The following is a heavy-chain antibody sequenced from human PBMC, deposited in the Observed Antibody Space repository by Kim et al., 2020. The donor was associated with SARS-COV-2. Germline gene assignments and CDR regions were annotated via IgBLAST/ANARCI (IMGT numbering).Heavy chain of an antibody. Sequence: GGSLRLSCAASGFTVSSNYMSWVRQAPGKGLEWVSVIYSGGSTYYADSVKGRFTISRDNSKNTLYLQMNSLRAEDTAVYYCARATYYSGSYLQAFDIWGQGTMVTVSS. CDR3: ARATYYSGSYLQAFDI. D-gene: IGHD1-26*01. CDR1: GFTVSSNY. CDR2: IYSGGST. V-gene: IGHV3-53*01. J-gene: IGHJ3*02.